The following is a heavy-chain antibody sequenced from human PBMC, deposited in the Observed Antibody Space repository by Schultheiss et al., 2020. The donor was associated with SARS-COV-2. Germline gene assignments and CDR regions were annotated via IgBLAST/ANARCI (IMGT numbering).Heavy chain of an antibody. J-gene: IGHJ6*03. D-gene: IGHD5-24*01. CDR2: INHSGST. Sequence: SETLSLTCAVYGGSFSGYYWSWIRQPPGKGLERIGEINHSGSTNYNPSLKSRVTISVDTSKNQFSLKLSSVTAADTAVYYCARAARDGYRLAYYYYYMDVWGKGTTVTVSS. CDR3: ARAARDGYRLAYYYYYMDV. V-gene: IGHV4-34*01. CDR1: GGSFSGYY.